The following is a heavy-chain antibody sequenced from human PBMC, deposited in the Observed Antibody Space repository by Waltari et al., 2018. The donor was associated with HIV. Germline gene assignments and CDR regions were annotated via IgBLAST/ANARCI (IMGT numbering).Heavy chain of an antibody. J-gene: IGHJ4*02. CDR3: ARYGDRDY. Sequence: WVRQAPGQGLEWMGWIDPNSGGSNKYYADSVKGRFTISRDNSKNTLYLQMNSLRAEDTAVYYCARYGDRDYWGQGTLVTVSS. CDR2: IDPNSGGSNK. V-gene: IGHV3-33*05. D-gene: IGHD4-17*01.